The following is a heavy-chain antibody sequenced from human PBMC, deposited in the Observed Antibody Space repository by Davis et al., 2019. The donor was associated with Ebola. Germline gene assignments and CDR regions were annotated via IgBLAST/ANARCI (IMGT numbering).Heavy chain of an antibody. V-gene: IGHV4-59*01. CDR2: IYYSGST. Sequence: PSETLSLTCTASGGSISSYYWSWIRQPPGKGLEWIGYIYYSGSTNYNPSLKSRVTISVDTSKNQFSLKLSSVTAADTAVYYCARVQGGSYLGGIDYWGQGTLVTVSS. J-gene: IGHJ4*02. CDR1: GGSISSYY. CDR3: ARVQGGSYLGGIDY. D-gene: IGHD1-26*01.